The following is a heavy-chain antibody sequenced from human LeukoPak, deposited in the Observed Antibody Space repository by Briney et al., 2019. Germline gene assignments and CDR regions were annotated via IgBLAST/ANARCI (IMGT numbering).Heavy chain of an antibody. D-gene: IGHD4-17*01. Sequence: SVKVSCKASGGTFSIYAITWVRQAPGQGLEWMGRIIPILCTANYAQKFQGRVTITTDESTSTAYMELSSLRSEDTAVYYCAREGLPGDYSVFDYWGQGTLVTVSS. V-gene: IGHV1-69*05. J-gene: IGHJ4*02. CDR1: GGTFSIYA. CDR3: AREGLPGDYSVFDY. CDR2: IIPILCTA.